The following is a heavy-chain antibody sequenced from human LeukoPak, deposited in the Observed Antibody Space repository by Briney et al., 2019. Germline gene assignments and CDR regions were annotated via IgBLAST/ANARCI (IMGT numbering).Heavy chain of an antibody. D-gene: IGHD2-21*02. CDR1: GFTFSSYS. J-gene: IGHJ6*02. CDR3: ARDILVDCGGDCYWYYYYGMDV. CDR2: ISSSSSYI. Sequence: PGGSLGLSCAASGFTFSSYSMNWVRQAPGKGLEWVSSISSSSSYIYYADSVKGRFTISRDNAKNSLYLQMNSLRAEDTAVYYCARDILVDCGGDCYWYYYYGMDVWGQGTTVTVSS. V-gene: IGHV3-21*01.